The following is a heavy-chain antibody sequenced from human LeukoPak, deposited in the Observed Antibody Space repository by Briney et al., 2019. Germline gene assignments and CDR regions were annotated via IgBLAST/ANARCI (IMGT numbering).Heavy chain of an antibody. V-gene: IGHV3-7*01. J-gene: IGHJ4*02. D-gene: IGHD5-24*01. CDR2: INQDGSEK. Sequence: PSETLSLTCAVYGGSFSGYYWNWIRQVPGKGVEWVASINQDGSEKYYLDSVKGRFTISRDNAKNSLYLQMNSLRDEDTAVYSCARDGVRDGLYFDRWGQGTLVTVSS. CDR1: GGSFSGYY. CDR3: ARDGVRDGLYFDR.